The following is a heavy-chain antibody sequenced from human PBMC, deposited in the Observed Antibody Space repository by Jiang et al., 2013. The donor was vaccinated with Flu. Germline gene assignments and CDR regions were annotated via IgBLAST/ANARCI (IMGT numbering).Heavy chain of an antibody. Sequence: GPGLVKPSETLSLTCTVSGGSISSYYWSWIRQPPGKGLEWIGYIYYSGSTNYNPSLKSRVTISVDTSKNQFSLKLSSVTAADTAVYYCARDRELLPFDYWGQGTLVTVSS. J-gene: IGHJ4*02. CDR3: ARDRELLPFDY. D-gene: IGHD1-26*01. CDR1: GGSISSYY. CDR2: IYYSGST. V-gene: IGHV4-59*01.